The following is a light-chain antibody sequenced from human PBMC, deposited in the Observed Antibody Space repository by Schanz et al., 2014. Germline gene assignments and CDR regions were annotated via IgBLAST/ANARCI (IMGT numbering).Light chain of an antibody. CDR1: QTVSNN. V-gene: IGKV3-15*01. CDR2: GAS. CDR3: QQYNNWPPLT. Sequence: EIVMTQSPATLSVSPGERGTLSCRASQTVSNNLAWYQQKPGQTPRLLIYGASTRATGIPAKFSGSGSGTEFTLTISSLQPEDLAVYYCQQYNNWPPLTFGGGTKVEIK. J-gene: IGKJ4*01.